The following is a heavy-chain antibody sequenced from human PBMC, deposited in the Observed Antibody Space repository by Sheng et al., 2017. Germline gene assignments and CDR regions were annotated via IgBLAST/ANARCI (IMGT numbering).Heavy chain of an antibody. D-gene: IGHD3-22*01. V-gene: IGHV4-38-2*01. Sequence: QVQLQESGPGLVKPSETLSLTCAVSGYSISSGYYWGWIRQPPGKGLEWIGSIYHSGSTYYNPSLKSRVTISVDTYKNQFSLKLSSVTAADTAVYYCASEGDSSGYSVDNWFDPWGQGTLVTVSS. J-gene: IGHJ5*02. CDR1: GYSISSGYY. CDR2: IYHSGST. CDR3: ASEGDSSGYSVDNWFDP.